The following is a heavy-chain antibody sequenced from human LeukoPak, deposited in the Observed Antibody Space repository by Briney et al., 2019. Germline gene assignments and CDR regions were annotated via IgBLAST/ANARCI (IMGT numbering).Heavy chain of an antibody. J-gene: IGHJ4*02. CDR3: ARVWFGELSIDY. V-gene: IGHV4-30-4*01. CDR2: IYYSGST. Sequence: SETLSLTCTVSGGSISSGEYYWSWIRQPPGKGLEWIGYIYYSGSTYYNPSLKSRVTISVDTSKNQFSLKLSSVTAADTAVYYCARVWFGELSIDYWGQGTLVTVSS. CDR1: GGSISSGEYY. D-gene: IGHD3-10*01.